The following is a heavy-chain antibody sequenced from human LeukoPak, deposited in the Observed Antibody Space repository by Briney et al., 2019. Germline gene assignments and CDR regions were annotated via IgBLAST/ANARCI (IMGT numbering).Heavy chain of an antibody. V-gene: IGHV1-18*01. CDR3: ASIYVSDYYYGMDV. J-gene: IGHJ6*02. CDR2: ISAYNGNT. Sequence: EASVKVPCKASGYTFTSYGISWVRQAPGQGLEWMGWISAYNGNTNYAQKLQGRVTMTTDTSTSTAYMELRSLRSDDTAVYYCASIYVSDYYYGMDVWGQGTTVTVSS. D-gene: IGHD3-10*02. CDR1: GYTFTSYG.